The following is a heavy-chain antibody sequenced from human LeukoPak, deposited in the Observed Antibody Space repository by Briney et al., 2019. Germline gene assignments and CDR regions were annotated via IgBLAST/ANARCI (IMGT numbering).Heavy chain of an antibody. CDR2: INPNSGGT. CDR1: GYTFTGYS. CDR3: ARDNCSGGSCYGRFDY. V-gene: IGHV1-2*02. Sequence: ASVKVSCKASGYTFTGYSMHWVRQAPGQGLEWMGWINPNSGGTNYAQKFQGRVTMTRDTSISTAYMELSRLRSDDTAVYYCARDNCSGGSCYGRFDYWGQGTLVTVSS. J-gene: IGHJ4*02. D-gene: IGHD2-15*01.